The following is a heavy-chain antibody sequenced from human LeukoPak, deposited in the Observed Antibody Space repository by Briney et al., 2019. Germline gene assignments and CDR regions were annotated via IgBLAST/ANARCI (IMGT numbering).Heavy chain of an antibody. CDR3: ARDLRGKIAAVIYYYLAV. D-gene: IGHD6-13*01. CDR1: GFTVSSNY. V-gene: IGHV3-53*04. Sequence: PGGSLRLSCAAAGFTVSSNYMNWGRHHPRNGQGWVSVINSGARTYYAHSLNGRFTISTHNSTNTVYFQMKCLRAHAPAVYYCARDLRGKIAAVIYYYLAVWGKGTTVTVSS. J-gene: IGHJ6*03. CDR2: INSGART.